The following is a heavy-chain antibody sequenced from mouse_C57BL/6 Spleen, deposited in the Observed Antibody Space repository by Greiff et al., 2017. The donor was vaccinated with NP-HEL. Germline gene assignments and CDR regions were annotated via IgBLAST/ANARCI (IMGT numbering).Heavy chain of an antibody. D-gene: IGHD2-1*01. CDR2: IYPGDGDT. Sequence: QVQLQQSGPELVKPGASVKISCKASGYAFSSSWMNWVKQRPGKGLEWIGRIYPGDGDTNYNGKFKGKATLTADKSSSTAYMQLSSLTSEDSAVYFCAGYGNYGYYYAMDYWGQGTSVTVSS. CDR3: AGYGNYGYYYAMDY. J-gene: IGHJ4*01. V-gene: IGHV1-82*01. CDR1: GYAFSSSW.